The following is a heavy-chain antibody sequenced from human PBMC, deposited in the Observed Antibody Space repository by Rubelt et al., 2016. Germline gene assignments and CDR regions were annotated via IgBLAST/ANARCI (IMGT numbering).Heavy chain of an antibody. D-gene: IGHD3-10*01. J-gene: IGHJ4*02. CDR3: ARVESLTGIDY. Sequence: QVQLQESGPGLVKPSGTLSLTCAVSGGSISSSNWWSWVRQPPGKGLEWIGSIHYTGRTYYNPSLKSRVTISVDTSKNHVSLKLSSVTAADTAVYYCARVESLTGIDYWGQGTLVTVSS. CDR1: GGSISSSNW. V-gene: IGHV4-4*02. CDR2: IHYTGRT.